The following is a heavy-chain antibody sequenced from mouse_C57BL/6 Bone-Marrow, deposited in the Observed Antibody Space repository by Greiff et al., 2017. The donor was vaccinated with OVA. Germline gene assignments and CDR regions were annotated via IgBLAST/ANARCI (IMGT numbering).Heavy chain of an antibody. CDR2: IDPSDSYT. V-gene: IGHV1-50*01. Sequence: QVQLQQPGAELVKPGASVKLSCKASGYTFTSYWMQWVKQRPGQGLEWIGEIDPSDSYTNYNQKFKGKATLTVDTSSSTAYMQLSSLTSEDSAVYYCARSFSSPLNAMDYWGQGTSVTVSS. J-gene: IGHJ4*01. CDR1: GYTFTSYW. CDR3: ARSFSSPLNAMDY. D-gene: IGHD1-1*01.